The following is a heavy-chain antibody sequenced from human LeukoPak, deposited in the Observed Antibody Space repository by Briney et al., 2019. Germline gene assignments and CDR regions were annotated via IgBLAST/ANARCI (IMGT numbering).Heavy chain of an antibody. J-gene: IGHJ4*02. Sequence: SVKVSCKASGGTFSSYAISWVRQAPGQGLEWMGGIIPIFGTAKYAPQFQGRVTITADESTSTAYIELSSLRSEDTAVYYCAREDRTRGLFYYFDYWGQGNLVTVSS. CDR3: AREDRTRGLFYYFDY. CDR2: IIPIFGTA. CDR1: GGTFSSYA. V-gene: IGHV1-69*13.